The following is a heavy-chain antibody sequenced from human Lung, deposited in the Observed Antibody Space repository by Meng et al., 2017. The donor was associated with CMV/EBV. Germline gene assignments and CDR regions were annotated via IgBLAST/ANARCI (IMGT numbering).Heavy chain of an antibody. D-gene: IGHD3-9*01. Sequence: CAASGFKFDSYAMSWVRQAPGKGLEWVAAIVGAGGKTHYADSVRGRFTISRDNFKNTLYLEMDSLRGEDTAVYYCAKDRRFGHDILTVLDYWGQGTLVTVSS. CDR3: AKDRRFGHDILTVLDY. CDR2: IVGAGGKT. V-gene: IGHV3-23*01. CDR1: GFKFDSYA. J-gene: IGHJ4*02.